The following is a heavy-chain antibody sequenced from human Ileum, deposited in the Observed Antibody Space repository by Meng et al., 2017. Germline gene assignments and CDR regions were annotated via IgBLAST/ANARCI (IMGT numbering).Heavy chain of an antibody. D-gene: IGHD3-22*01. CDR1: GGSTSSGDYY. Sequence: QVQLQESGPGLVKPSQTLDLTCTVSGGSTSSGDYYWSWIRQPPGKGLEWIGYIYYSGSTYYNPSLKSRLTISVDTSKNQFSLKLSSVTAADTAVYYCARDRDSSGYYPYWGQGTLVTVSS. CDR3: ARDRDSSGYYPY. CDR2: IYYSGST. J-gene: IGHJ4*02. V-gene: IGHV4-30-4*01.